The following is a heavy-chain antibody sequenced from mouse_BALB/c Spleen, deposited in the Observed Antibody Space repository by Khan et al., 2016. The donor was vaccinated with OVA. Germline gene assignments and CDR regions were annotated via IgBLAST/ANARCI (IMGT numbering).Heavy chain of an antibody. V-gene: IGHV14-1*02. J-gene: IGHJ3*01. CDR1: GFNIKDYY. Sequence: VQLQQSGAELVRPGALVKMSCKASGFNIKDYYIHWVNQRPEQGLEWIGWIDPENGNTIYDPKFQGKASITADTSYNTAYLQLSRLTSEDTAVSYCARSGYEALFPYWQQGTLLPVS. D-gene: IGHD3-1*01. CDR2: IDPENGNT. CDR3: ARSGYEALFPY.